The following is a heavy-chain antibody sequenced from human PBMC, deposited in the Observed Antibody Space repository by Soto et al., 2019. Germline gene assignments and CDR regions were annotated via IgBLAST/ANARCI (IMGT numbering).Heavy chain of an antibody. CDR1: GFTCSSYA. CDR3: ARGSGGSDY. D-gene: IGHD2-8*02. J-gene: IGHJ4*02. V-gene: IGHV3-30-3*01. Sequence: QVQLVESGGGVVQPGRSLRLSCAASGFTCSSYAMYWVRQAPGKGLEWVADISYDGSNEYYAESVKGRFTISRDNSKNTLYLQMNSLRAEDTAVYYCARGSGGSDYWGQGTLVTVSS. CDR2: ISYDGSNE.